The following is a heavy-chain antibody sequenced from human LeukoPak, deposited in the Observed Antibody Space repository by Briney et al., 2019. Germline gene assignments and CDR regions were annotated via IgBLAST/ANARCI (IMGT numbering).Heavy chain of an antibody. D-gene: IGHD6-19*01. CDR3: ARSSGHNWFDP. J-gene: IGHJ5*02. Sequence: SVKVSCKASVGTFSSYAISWVRQAPGQGLEWMGRIIPILGIANYAQKFQGRVTITADKSTSTAYMELSSLRSEDTAVYYCARSSGHNWFDPWGQGTLVTVSS. V-gene: IGHV1-69*04. CDR1: VGTFSSYA. CDR2: IIPILGIA.